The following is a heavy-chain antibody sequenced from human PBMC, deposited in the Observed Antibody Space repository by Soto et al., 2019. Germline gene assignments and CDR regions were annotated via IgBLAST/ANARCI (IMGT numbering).Heavy chain of an antibody. V-gene: IGHV3-15*07. Sequence: GSLRLSCAASGFTFSNAWMNWVRQAPGKGLEWVGRIKSKTDGGTTDYAAPVKGRFTISRDDSKNTLYLQMNSLKTEDTAVYYCTTLGYSYDPDYYYYGMVVWGQGTTVTVSS. CDR1: GFTFSNAW. J-gene: IGHJ6*02. D-gene: IGHD5-18*01. CDR2: IKSKTDGGTT. CDR3: TTLGYSYDPDYYYYGMVV.